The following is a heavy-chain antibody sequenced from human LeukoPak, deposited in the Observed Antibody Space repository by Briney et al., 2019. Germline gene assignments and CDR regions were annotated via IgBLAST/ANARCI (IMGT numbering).Heavy chain of an antibody. CDR3: AREGGKGGYSSSWYVGYFDY. D-gene: IGHD6-13*01. CDR1: GGSISSSSYY. V-gene: IGHV4-39*07. Sequence: SETLSLTCTVSGGSISSSSYYWGWIRQPPGKGLEWIGSIYYSGSTYYNPSLKSRVTISVDKSKNQFSLKLSSVTAADTAVYYCAREGGKGGYSSSWYVGYFDYWGQGTLVTVSS. CDR2: IYYSGST. J-gene: IGHJ4*02.